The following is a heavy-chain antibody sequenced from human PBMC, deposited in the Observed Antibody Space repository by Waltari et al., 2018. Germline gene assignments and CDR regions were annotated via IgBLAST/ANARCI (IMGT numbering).Heavy chain of an antibody. CDR2: FDPEDGET. CDR3: ASMSSSWSDRYFDL. Sequence: QVHLLQSGAEVKKPGASVKVSCKVSGYTLTEISMHWVRQAPGKGLEWMGRFDPEDGETIYAQKFQGRVIMTEDTSTDTAHMELRSLTCEDTAVYYCASMSSSWSDRYFDLWGRGTLVTVSS. D-gene: IGHD6-13*01. V-gene: IGHV1-24*01. CDR1: GYTLTEIS. J-gene: IGHJ2*01.